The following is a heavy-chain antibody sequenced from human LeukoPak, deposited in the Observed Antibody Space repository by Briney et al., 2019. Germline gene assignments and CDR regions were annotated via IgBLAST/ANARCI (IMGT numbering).Heavy chain of an antibody. CDR2: INPSGGST. D-gene: IGHD2-2*01. V-gene: IGHV1-46*01. CDR3: ARDIVVVPAAPDAFGI. J-gene: IGHJ3*02. Sequence: ASVKVSCKASGYTFTSYYMHWVRQAPGQGLEWMGIINPSGGSTSYAQKFQGRVTMTRDTSTSTVYMELSSLRSEDTAVYYCARDIVVVPAAPDAFGIWGQGTMVTVSS. CDR1: GYTFTSYY.